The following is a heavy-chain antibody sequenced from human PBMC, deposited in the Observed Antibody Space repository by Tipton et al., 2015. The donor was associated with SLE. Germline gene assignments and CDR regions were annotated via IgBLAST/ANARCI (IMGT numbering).Heavy chain of an antibody. CDR1: GFTFSSYS. Sequence: SLRLSCAASGFTFSSYSMNWVRQAPGKGLEWVAVISYDGSNKYYADSVKGRFTISRDNSKNTLYLQMNSLRAEDTAVYYCAKDQHIVATTWVFDYWGQGTLLTVSS. CDR3: AKDQHIVATTWVFDY. J-gene: IGHJ4*02. D-gene: IGHD5-12*01. V-gene: IGHV3-30*18. CDR2: ISYDGSNK.